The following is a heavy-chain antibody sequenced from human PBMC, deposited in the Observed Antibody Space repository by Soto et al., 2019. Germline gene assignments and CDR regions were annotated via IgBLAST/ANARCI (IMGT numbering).Heavy chain of an antibody. V-gene: IGHV1-46*01. CDR2: INPSGGST. CDR1: GYTFTSYC. CDR3: AREAASYPSFHYHHLAV. Sequence: GASVKGSCKSSGYTFTSYCRHWVRQAPGQGLEGMGIINPSGGSTSYAQKFQGRVTMTRNSSISTAYRELSGLRSEDTAVYYCAREAASYPSFHYHHLAVRAKGTTVPGSS. D-gene: IGHD6-25*01. J-gene: IGHJ6*04.